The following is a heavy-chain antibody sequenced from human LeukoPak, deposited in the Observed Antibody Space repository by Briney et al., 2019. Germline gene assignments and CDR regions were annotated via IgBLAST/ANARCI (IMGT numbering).Heavy chain of an antibody. Sequence: PGRSLRLSCAASGFTFSSYAMHWVRQAPGKGLEWVAVISFDGSNKYYADSGKGRFTISRDNSKNTLYLQMNSLRAEDTAVYYCARDWNYYGSGSYYNLYFDYWGQGTLVTVSS. J-gene: IGHJ4*02. CDR1: GFTFSSYA. CDR2: ISFDGSNK. D-gene: IGHD3-10*01. V-gene: IGHV3-30*04. CDR3: ARDWNYYGSGSYYNLYFDY.